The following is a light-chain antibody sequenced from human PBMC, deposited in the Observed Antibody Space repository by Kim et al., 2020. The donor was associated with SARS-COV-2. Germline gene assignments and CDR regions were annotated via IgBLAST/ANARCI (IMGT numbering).Light chain of an antibody. CDR1: SSNIGSNY. Sequence: GQSVTISCSGSSSNIGSNYVYWYQQVPGTAPKLLIYRNNQRPSGVPDRFSGSKSGTSASLAISGLRSDHEADYYCATWDDSLSGWMFGGGTQLTVL. V-gene: IGLV1-47*01. CDR3: ATWDDSLSGWM. J-gene: IGLJ3*02. CDR2: RNN.